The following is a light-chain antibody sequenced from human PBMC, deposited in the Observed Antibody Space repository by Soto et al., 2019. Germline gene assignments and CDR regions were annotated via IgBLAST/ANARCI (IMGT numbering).Light chain of an antibody. CDR2: GAT. CDR1: QSITSE. CDR3: QQGHNWPLA. V-gene: IGKV3-15*01. Sequence: EIVMTQSPATLYVSPGEIATLSCRASQSITSELAWYQQKPGQPPRLLVYGATTRATGVPARFTGTESGSEFTLTISGLQSEDCAVYYCQQGHNWPLAFGQGTRLEI. J-gene: IGKJ2*01.